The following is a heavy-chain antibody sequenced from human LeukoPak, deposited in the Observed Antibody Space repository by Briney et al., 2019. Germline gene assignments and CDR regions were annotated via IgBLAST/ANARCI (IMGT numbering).Heavy chain of an antibody. CDR2: IRYDGNNR. D-gene: IGHD3-22*01. V-gene: IGHV3-30*02. J-gene: IGHJ3*02. Sequence: GGSLRLSCAASGFTFSSYGMHWVRQAPGKGLEWVAFIRYDGNNRYYADSVKGRFTISRDNSKNTLYLQMNSLRAEDTAVYYCARDRSGDSSGYYYFGAFDIWGQGTMVTVSS. CDR3: ARDRSGDSSGYYYFGAFDI. CDR1: GFTFSSYG.